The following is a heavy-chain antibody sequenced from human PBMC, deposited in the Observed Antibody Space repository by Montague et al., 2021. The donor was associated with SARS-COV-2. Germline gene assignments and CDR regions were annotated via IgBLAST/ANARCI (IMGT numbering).Heavy chain of an antibody. CDR2: VLINKGS. CDR3: VRDRHYDGWNGPPDF. CDR1: GVSVTDYY. J-gene: IGHJ4*02. V-gene: IGHV4-4*08. D-gene: IGHD3/OR15-3a*01. Sequence: SETLSLTCTVSGVSVTDYYWSWIWQPPGQGLERVGDVLINKGSNTNPSLSSRVAISVDTSKNQFSLRLTSVTAADTAMYYCVRDRHYDGWNGPPDFWGQGTLVTVSS.